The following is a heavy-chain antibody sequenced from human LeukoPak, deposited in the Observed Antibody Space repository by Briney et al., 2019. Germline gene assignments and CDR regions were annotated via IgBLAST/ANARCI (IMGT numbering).Heavy chain of an antibody. D-gene: IGHD6-6*01. V-gene: IGHV3-30*18. CDR3: AKGSGYAGSSYYYYGMDV. CDR2: ISYDGSNK. J-gene: IGHJ6*02. CDR1: GFTFSSYG. Sequence: GRSLRLSCAASGFTFSSYGMHWVCQAPGKGLEWVAVISYDGSNKYYADSVKGRFTISRDNSKNTLYLQMNSLRAEDTAVYYCAKGSGYAGSSYYYYGMDVWGQGTTVTVSS.